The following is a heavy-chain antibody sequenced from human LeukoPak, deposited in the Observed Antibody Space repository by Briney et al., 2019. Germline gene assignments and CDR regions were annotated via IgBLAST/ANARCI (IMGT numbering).Heavy chain of an antibody. CDR2: INHSGST. CDR3: ARDSSSCYGGWFDP. D-gene: IGHD6-13*01. Sequence: SETLSLTCAVYGGSFSGYYWSWIRQPPGKGLEWIGEINHSGSTNYNPSLKSRVTISVDTSKNQFSLKLSSVTAADTAVYYCARDSSSCYGGWFDPWGQGTLVTVSS. V-gene: IGHV4-34*01. CDR1: GGSFSGYY. J-gene: IGHJ5*02.